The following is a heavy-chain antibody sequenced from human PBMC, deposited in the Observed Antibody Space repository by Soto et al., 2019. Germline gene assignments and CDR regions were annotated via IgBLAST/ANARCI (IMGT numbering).Heavy chain of an antibody. Sequence: SETLSLTCTVSGGSISSYYWSWIRQPPGKGLEWIGYIYYSGSTNYNPSLKSRVTISVDTSKNQFSLKLSSVTAADTAVYYCARQHAIAVAGFDYWGQGTLVTV. J-gene: IGHJ4*02. CDR3: ARQHAIAVAGFDY. D-gene: IGHD6-19*01. CDR2: IYYSGST. V-gene: IGHV4-59*08. CDR1: GGSISSYY.